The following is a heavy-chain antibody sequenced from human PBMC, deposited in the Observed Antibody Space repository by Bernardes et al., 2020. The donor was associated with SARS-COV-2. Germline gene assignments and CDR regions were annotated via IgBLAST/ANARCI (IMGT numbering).Heavy chain of an antibody. CDR2: INYSGNT. CDR3: ARLATVIGVGHNWFDP. D-gene: IGHD3-22*01. CDR1: GGSISSTIYY. V-gene: IGHV4-39*01. J-gene: IGHJ5*02. Sequence: SETLSLTCTVSGGSISSTIYYWGWIRQPPGKGLEWIGNINYSGNTYYNPSLKRRVTISVDVSKNQFSLRLSSVTAADTAVYYGARLATVIGVGHNWFDPWGQGTLVSVSS.